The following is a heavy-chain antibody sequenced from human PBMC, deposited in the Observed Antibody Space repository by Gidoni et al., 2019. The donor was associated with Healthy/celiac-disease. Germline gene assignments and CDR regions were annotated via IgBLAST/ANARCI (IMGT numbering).Heavy chain of an antibody. J-gene: IGHJ6*02. CDR2: ISGSGGST. CDR3: AKSGGPNSSGYYLYYYGMDV. D-gene: IGHD3-22*01. CDR1: GFTFSSYA. Sequence: AASGFTFSSYAMSWVRQAPGKGLEWVSAISGSGGSTYYADSVKGRFTISRDNSKNTLYLQMNSLRAEDTAVYYCAKSGGPNSSGYYLYYYGMDVWGQGTTVTVSS. V-gene: IGHV3-23*01.